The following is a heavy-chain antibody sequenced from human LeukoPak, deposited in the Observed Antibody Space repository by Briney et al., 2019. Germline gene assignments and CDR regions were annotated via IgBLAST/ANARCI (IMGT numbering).Heavy chain of an antibody. CDR1: GLTVSSNY. Sequence: PGGSLRLSCAASGLTVSSNYMSWVRQAPGKGLEWVSVIYSGGSTYYADSVKGRFTISRDNSKNTLYLQMNSLRAEDTAVYFCARVRRDGYNLFFDYWGQGTLVTVSS. D-gene: IGHD5-24*01. V-gene: IGHV3-66*01. CDR3: ARVRRDGYNLFFDY. CDR2: IYSGGST. J-gene: IGHJ4*02.